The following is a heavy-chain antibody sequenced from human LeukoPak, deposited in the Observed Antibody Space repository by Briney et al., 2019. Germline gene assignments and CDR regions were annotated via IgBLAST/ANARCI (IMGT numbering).Heavy chain of an antibody. CDR3: ARAFTSGSGSYYNDAFDI. CDR2: IYTSGST. J-gene: IGHJ3*02. Sequence: SETLSLTCTVSGGSISSGSYYWSWIRQPAGKGLEWIGRIYTSGSTNYNPSLKSRVTISVDTSKNQFSLKLSSVTAADTAVYYCARAFTSGSGSYYNDAFDIWGQGTMVTVSS. D-gene: IGHD3-10*01. V-gene: IGHV4-61*02. CDR1: GGSISSGSYY.